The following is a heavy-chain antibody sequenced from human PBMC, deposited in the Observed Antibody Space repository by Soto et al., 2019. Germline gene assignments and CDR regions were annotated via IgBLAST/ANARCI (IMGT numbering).Heavy chain of an antibody. V-gene: IGHV1-46*01. J-gene: IGHJ6*02. D-gene: IGHD4-4*01. CDR1: GYTFTSYY. CDR2: INPSGGST. Sequence: ASVKVSCKASGYTFTSYYMHWVRQAPGQGLEWMGIINPSGGSTSYAQKFQGRVTMTRETSTSTVYMELSSLRSEDTAVYYCARDLSVSNRHYYYYGMDVWGQGTTVTVSS. CDR3: ARDLSVSNRHYYYYGMDV.